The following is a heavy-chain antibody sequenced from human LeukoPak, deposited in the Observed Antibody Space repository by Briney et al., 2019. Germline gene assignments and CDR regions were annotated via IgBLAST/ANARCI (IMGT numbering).Heavy chain of an antibody. Sequence: PGGSLRLSCAASGFTLSSYWMHWVRQAPGKRLVWVSRIKSDGSTTNYADSVKGRFTISRDNAKNTLYLQMNSLRAEDTAVYYCARELAVGGTWFDPWGQGTLVTVSS. D-gene: IGHD6-19*01. CDR3: ARELAVGGTWFDP. CDR2: IKSDGSTT. J-gene: IGHJ5*02. V-gene: IGHV3-74*01. CDR1: GFTLSSYW.